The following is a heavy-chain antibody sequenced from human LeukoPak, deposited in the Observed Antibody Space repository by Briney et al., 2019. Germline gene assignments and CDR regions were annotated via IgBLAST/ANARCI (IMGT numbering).Heavy chain of an antibody. D-gene: IGHD5-12*01. CDR3: AKDNSGYGYFDY. V-gene: IGHV3-23*01. CDR2: ISDNGRST. Sequence: GGSLRLSCAASGFTFRTLAMNWVRQAPGKGLEWVSTISDNGRSTHYADSVEGRFTISRDNSKNTLDLQMSSLRAEDTAVYYCAKDNSGYGYFDYWGQGTLVTVSS. J-gene: IGHJ4*02. CDR1: GFTFRTLA.